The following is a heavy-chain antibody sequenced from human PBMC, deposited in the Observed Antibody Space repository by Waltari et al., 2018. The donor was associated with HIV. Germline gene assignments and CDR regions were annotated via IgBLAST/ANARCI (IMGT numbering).Heavy chain of an antibody. Sequence: QVQLVQSGAEVKKPGASVKVSCKASGYTFTSYDINWVRQATGQGLEWMGRMNPNKGNTGYAQKFQGRFTMTRNTSISTAYMELSSLRSEDTAVYYCARLGYCSSTSCYYYYYYGMDVWGQGTTVTVSS. D-gene: IGHD2-2*01. CDR2: MNPNKGNT. V-gene: IGHV1-8*01. J-gene: IGHJ6*02. CDR3: ARLGYCSSTSCYYYYYYGMDV. CDR1: GYTFTSYD.